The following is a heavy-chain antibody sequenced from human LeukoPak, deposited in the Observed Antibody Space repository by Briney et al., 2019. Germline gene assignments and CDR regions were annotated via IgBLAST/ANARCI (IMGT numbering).Heavy chain of an antibody. Sequence: SETLSLTCSVSGGSSSNYYWSWIRQPPGKGLEWIGYMYYSGSTNYNPSLKSRVTISVDTSKNQFSLKLSSVTAADTAVYYCAKDLPRDWYHHNYFDYWGQGTLVTVSS. CDR3: AKDLPRDWYHHNYFDY. CDR2: MYYSGST. J-gene: IGHJ4*02. CDR1: GGSSSNYY. D-gene: IGHD3-9*01. V-gene: IGHV4-59*01.